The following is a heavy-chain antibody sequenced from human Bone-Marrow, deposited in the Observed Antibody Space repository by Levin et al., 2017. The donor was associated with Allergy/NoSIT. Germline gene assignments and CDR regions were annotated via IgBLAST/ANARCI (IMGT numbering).Heavy chain of an antibody. CDR2: ITWNRGNK. D-gene: IGHD5-24*01. CDR1: GFNIDDYA. J-gene: IGHJ4*02. V-gene: IGHV3-9*01. CDR3: AKDMYGDGSNFDY. Sequence: GGSLRLSCAASGFNIDDYAMHWVRQVPGKGLEWVSGITWNRGNKDYADSVKGRFTISRDNAKNSLYLQMNSMRIEDKAFYYCAKDMYGDGSNFDYWGQGTMVTVSS.